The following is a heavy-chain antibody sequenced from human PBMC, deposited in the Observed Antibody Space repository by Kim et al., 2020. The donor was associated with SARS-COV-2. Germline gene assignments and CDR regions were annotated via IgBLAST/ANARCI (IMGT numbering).Heavy chain of an antibody. CDR2: TT. Sequence: TTDYAAPVKGRFTISRDDSKNTLYLQMNSLKTEDTAVYYCTTDARYSGSYYWGQGTLVTVSS. J-gene: IGHJ4*02. D-gene: IGHD1-26*01. CDR3: TTDARYSGSYY. V-gene: IGHV3-15*01.